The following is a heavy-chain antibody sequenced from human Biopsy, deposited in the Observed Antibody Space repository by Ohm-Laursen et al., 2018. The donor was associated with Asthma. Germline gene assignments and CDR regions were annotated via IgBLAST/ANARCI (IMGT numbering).Heavy chain of an antibody. D-gene: IGHD5-12*01. J-gene: IGHJ4*02. CDR1: GFMFRSFG. Sequence: LSLTCAASGFMFRSFGMHWVRQAPGKGLEWVAVISYDGNHKFYEDSVKGRFTISRDNSKNTLYLQMNSLRTEDTAVYYCAKRRGYSGHDNDYWGQGTLVIVSS. CDR3: AKRRGYSGHDNDY. CDR2: ISYDGNHK. V-gene: IGHV3-30*18.